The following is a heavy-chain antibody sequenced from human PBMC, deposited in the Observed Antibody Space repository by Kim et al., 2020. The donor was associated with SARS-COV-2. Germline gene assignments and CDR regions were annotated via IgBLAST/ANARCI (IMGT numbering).Heavy chain of an antibody. J-gene: IGHJ6*02. D-gene: IGHD6-13*01. Sequence: SGPTLVNPTQTLTLTCTFSGFSLSTSGMCVSWIRQPPGKALEWLALIDWDDDKYYSTSLKTRLTISKDTSKNQVVLTMTNMDPVGTATYYCARNSGYSSSWYGGYYYYGMDVWGQGTTVTVSS. CDR1: GFSLSTSGMC. CDR2: IDWDDDK. V-gene: IGHV2-70*01. CDR3: ARNSGYSSSWYGGYYYYGMDV.